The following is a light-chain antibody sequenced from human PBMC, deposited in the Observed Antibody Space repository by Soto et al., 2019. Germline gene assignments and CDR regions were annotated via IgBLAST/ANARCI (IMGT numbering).Light chain of an antibody. V-gene: IGKV1-8*01. CDR1: QGISSY. Sequence: AIRMTQSPSSFSASTGDRVTITCRSSQGISSYLAWYQHKPVKAPKLLIYAASTLQSGVPSRFSGSGSGTDFTLTTSCLQSEDFETYYCQQYYSYILTCGGGTKVEIK. CDR3: QQYYSYILT. J-gene: IGKJ4*01. CDR2: AAS.